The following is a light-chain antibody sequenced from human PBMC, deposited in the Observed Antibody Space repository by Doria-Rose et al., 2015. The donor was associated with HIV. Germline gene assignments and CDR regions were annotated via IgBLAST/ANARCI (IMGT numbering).Light chain of an antibody. CDR1: QSFSHTY. CDR2: DGS. J-gene: IGKJ1*01. CDR3: HQYGTSWT. Sequence: DIRVTQSPGTLPLSPGERATLSCNASQSFSHTYLAWYQQYPGQAPSLLNYDGSTRATVIPDRFSASGSGTDFTLTINRLEPEDFALYYCHQYGTSWTFGQGTKVEI. V-gene: IGKV3-20*01.